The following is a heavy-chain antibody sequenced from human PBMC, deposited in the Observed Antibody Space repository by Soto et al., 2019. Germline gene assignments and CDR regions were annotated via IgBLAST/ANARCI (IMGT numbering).Heavy chain of an antibody. CDR1: GGSIISSHW. D-gene: IGHD3-16*01. CDR2: IYHSGST. J-gene: IGHJ4*02. CDR3: ASSGGGEDY. V-gene: IGHV4-4*02. Sequence: QVQLQESGPGLVKPSGTLSLSCAVSGGSIISSHWWTWVRQPPGKGLEWIGEIYHSGSTNYNPSLKSRVTRSVDTSRNQFSLNLSSVTAADTAVYYCASSGGGEDYWGQGILVTVSS.